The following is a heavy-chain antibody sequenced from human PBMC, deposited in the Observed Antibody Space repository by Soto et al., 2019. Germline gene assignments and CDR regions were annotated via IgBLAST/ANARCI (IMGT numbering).Heavy chain of an antibody. CDR1: GGSFSGYY. D-gene: IGHD6-19*01. Sequence: TSETLSLTCAVYGGSFSGYYWSWIRQPPGKGLEWIGEINHSGSTNYNPSLKSRVTISVDTSKNQFSLKLRSVTAADAAVYFCARIDGSGWFFDYWGLGTLVTGSS. J-gene: IGHJ4*02. CDR2: INHSGST. CDR3: ARIDGSGWFFDY. V-gene: IGHV4-34*01.